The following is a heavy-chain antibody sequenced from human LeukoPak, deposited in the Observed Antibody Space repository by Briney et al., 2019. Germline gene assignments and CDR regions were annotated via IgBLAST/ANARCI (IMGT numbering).Heavy chain of an antibody. CDR1: GGSFSGYY. CDR2: IVHSGNT. J-gene: IGHJ3*02. CDR3: ARFGSSTWYKGAFDI. V-gene: IGHV4-34*12. D-gene: IGHD6-13*01. Sequence: SGTLSLTCAVYGGSFSGYYWSWLRQPPGKGLEWIGEIVHSGNTKYNPSLKSRVTISVDTSKNQFSLNLTSVTAADTAVYYCARFGSSTWYKGAFDIWGQGTMVTVAS.